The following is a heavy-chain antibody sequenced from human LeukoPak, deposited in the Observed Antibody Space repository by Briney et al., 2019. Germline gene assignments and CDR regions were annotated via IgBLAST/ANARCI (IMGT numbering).Heavy chain of an antibody. J-gene: IGHJ4*02. Sequence: ASVKVSCKASGYTFTSYAMNWVRQAPGQGLEWMGWINTNTGNPTYAQGFTGRFVFSLDTSVSTAYLQISSLKAEDTAVYYCARDFEVDTAMATHDFDYWGQGTLVTVSS. CDR2: INTNTGNP. D-gene: IGHD5-18*01. CDR3: ARDFEVDTAMATHDFDY. CDR1: GYTFTSYA. V-gene: IGHV7-4-1*02.